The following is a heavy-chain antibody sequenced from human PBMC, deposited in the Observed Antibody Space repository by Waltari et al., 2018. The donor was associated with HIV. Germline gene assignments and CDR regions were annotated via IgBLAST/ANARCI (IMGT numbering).Heavy chain of an antibody. CDR3: AKAVGATQRGYFDY. CDR2: ISYDGNNK. CDR1: GFTFINFG. D-gene: IGHD1-26*01. Sequence: QVQLVESGGGVVQPGRPLRLSCAASGFTFINFGMHWVRQAPGKGVEWVAVISYDGNNKYYADSVKGRFTIARDNSKNTTYLQMNSLRAEDTAVYYCAKAVGATQRGYFDYWGQGTLVTVSS. J-gene: IGHJ4*02. V-gene: IGHV3-30*18.